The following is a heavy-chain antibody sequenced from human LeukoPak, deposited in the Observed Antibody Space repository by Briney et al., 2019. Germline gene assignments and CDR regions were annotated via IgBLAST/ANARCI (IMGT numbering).Heavy chain of an antibody. V-gene: IGHV4-59*08. Sequence: SETLSLTRTVSGGSISNNYSSWIPQSPGEGREWIGYIYFSGSIDYNPSLKSRVRVSVGTSKNQFSPNLNSVSAADTAVYYCARHGLKLVRASTIYFDNWGEGTLVTVSS. D-gene: IGHD1-26*01. CDR2: IYFSGSI. CDR3: ARHGLKLVRASTIYFDN. J-gene: IGHJ4*02. CDR1: GGSISNNY.